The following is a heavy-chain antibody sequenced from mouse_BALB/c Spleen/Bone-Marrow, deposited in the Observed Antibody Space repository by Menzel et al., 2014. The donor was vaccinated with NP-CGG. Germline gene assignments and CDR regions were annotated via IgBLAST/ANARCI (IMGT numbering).Heavy chain of an antibody. Sequence: EVKLVESGGGLVKPGGSLKLSCAASGFTFSTYAMSWVRQTPEKRLEWVATINSGGTYIYYADSVKGRFTISRDNAKNTLYLQMSSLRSEDTAMFYCARPRMITTSFDVWGAGTTVTVSP. CDR1: GFTFSTYA. J-gene: IGHJ1*01. CDR2: INSGGTYI. V-gene: IGHV5-9-3*01. D-gene: IGHD2-4*01. CDR3: ARPRMITTSFDV.